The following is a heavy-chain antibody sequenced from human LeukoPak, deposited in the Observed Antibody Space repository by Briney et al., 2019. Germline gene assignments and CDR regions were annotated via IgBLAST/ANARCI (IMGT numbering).Heavy chain of an antibody. CDR2: ISGSGGST. CDR1: GFTFSSYA. Sequence: GGSLRLSCAASGFTFSSYAMSWVRQAPGRGLEWVSAISGSGGSTYYADPVKGRFTISRDNSKNTLYLQMNSLRAEDTAVYYCARPLYSSLPIDPWGQGTLVTVSS. J-gene: IGHJ5*02. CDR3: ARPLYSSLPIDP. V-gene: IGHV3-23*01. D-gene: IGHD6-6*01.